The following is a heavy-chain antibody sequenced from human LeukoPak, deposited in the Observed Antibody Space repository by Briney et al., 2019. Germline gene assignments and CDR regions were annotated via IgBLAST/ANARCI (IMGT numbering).Heavy chain of an antibody. Sequence: SETPSLTCTVSGGSISTFYYWTWIRQSPGKGLEWIGNIHSSGSTSYNPSLKSRVTMSVDTSKNQFSLRLSPVTATDTAVYYCVRPGQSSWWVYFNYWGPGTVVTVSS. CDR3: VRPGQSSWWVYFNY. J-gene: IGHJ4*02. CDR1: GGSISTFYY. V-gene: IGHV4-4*09. CDR2: IHSSGST. D-gene: IGHD2-15*01.